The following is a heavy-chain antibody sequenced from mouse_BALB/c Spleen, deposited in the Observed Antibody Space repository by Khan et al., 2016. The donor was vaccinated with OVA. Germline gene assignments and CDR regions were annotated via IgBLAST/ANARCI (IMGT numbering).Heavy chain of an antibody. D-gene: IGHD4-1*01. CDR3: ASHLTGSIDY. V-gene: IGHV5-6*01. CDR2: INSDGDYT. Sequence: EVELVESGGDLVKPGGSLRLSCAASGFTFSTYGMSWVRQPPDKRLEWVATINSDGDYTYYPDTVKGRFTISRNNAENTLYLQMSSLQSEDTAIYYCASHLTGSIDYWGQGTLVTVSA. J-gene: IGHJ3*01. CDR1: GFTFSTYG.